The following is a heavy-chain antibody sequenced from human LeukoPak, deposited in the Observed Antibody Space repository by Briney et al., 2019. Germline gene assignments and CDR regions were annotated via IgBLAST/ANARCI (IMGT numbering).Heavy chain of an antibody. V-gene: IGHV3-48*01. CDR1: GFTFSSYS. Sequence: GGSLRLSCAASGFTFSSYSMNWVREAPGKGLEWVSYISSSSSTIYYADSVKGRFTISRDNAKNSLYLQMNSLRAEDTAVYYCARDRSRDYMDVWGKGTTVTVSS. CDR2: ISSSSSTI. J-gene: IGHJ6*03. CDR3: ARDRSRDYMDV. D-gene: IGHD2-2*01.